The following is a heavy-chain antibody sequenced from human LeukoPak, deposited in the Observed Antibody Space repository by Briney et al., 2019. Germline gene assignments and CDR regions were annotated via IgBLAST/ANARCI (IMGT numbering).Heavy chain of an antibody. CDR2: ISSSGSTI. D-gene: IGHD3-3*01. CDR1: GFTFSSYE. J-gene: IGHJ6*03. CDR3: AKDGSLNDFWSGMGYYYYYMDV. V-gene: IGHV3-48*03. Sequence: GGSLRLSCAASGFTFSSYEMNWVRQAPGKGLEWVSYISSSGSTIYYADSVKGRFTISRDNAKNALYLQMNSLRAEDTAVYYCAKDGSLNDFWSGMGYYYYYMDVWGKGTTVTVSS.